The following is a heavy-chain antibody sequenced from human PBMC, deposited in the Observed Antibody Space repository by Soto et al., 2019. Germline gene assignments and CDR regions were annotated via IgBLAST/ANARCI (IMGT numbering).Heavy chain of an antibody. V-gene: IGHV4-39*01. J-gene: IGHJ5*02. D-gene: IGHD6-13*01. Sequence: SETLSLTCTVSGGSISSGDYFWGWVRQPPGKGLEWIGYIYYSGSTYYNPSLKSRITISVDTSKNQFSLKLSSVTAADTAVYYCARRHVAAANARGFDPWGQGTLVTVSS. CDR3: ARRHVAAANARGFDP. CDR1: GGSISSGDYF. CDR2: IYYSGST.